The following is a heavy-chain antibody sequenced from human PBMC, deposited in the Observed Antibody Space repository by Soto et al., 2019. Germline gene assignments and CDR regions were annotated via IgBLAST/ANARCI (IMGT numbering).Heavy chain of an antibody. D-gene: IGHD3-9*01. CDR1: GDSISSSSYY. Sequence: SETLSLSCTVSGDSISSSSYYWGCVRQPPGKGLEWIGSIYYSGSTYYNPSLKSRVTISVDTSKNQFSLKLSSVTAADTAVYYCARRGTFGILTGYYPPFDYWGQGTLVTVSS. J-gene: IGHJ4*02. V-gene: IGHV4-39*01. CDR2: IYYSGST. CDR3: ARRGTFGILTGYYPPFDY.